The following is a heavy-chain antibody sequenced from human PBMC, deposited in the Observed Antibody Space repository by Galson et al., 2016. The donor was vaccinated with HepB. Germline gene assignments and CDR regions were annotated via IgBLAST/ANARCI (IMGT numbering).Heavy chain of an antibody. CDR1: GGSISSYY. CDR3: ARSYGGYAFDI. Sequence: SETLFLTCTVSGGSISSYYWSWIRQPPGKGLEWIAYIYYSGTTNYDPSLKSRVTISVDTSKSQFSLKVTSVTAADTAVYYCARSYGGYAFDIWGQGTMVTVSS. CDR2: IYYSGTT. D-gene: IGHD4-23*01. V-gene: IGHV4-59*01. J-gene: IGHJ3*02.